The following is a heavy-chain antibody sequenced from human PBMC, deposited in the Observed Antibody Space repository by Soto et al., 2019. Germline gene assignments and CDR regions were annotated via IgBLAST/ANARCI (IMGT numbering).Heavy chain of an antibody. Sequence: EVQLVESGGGLVKPGGSLRLSCAVSGFTFSTYSMNWVRQAPGKGLEWVSYIDSSSSYMYYADSLKGRFTISRENAKNSLYLEMNSLRVEDTAVYYCARGWRERGFDYWGQGILVTVSS. CDR3: ARGWRERGFDY. V-gene: IGHV3-21*01. CDR2: IDSSSSYM. CDR1: GFTFSTYS. J-gene: IGHJ4*02. D-gene: IGHD1-26*01.